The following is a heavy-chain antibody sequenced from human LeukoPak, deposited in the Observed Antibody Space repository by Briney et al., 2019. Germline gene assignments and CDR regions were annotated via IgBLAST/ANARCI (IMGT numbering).Heavy chain of an antibody. D-gene: IGHD3-10*01. CDR3: ATMVQGIYTYFGS. J-gene: IGHJ4*02. Sequence: PSETLSLTCTDFGGSISSYYWSWIRQPPGKGLEWIGYIYYSGSTNYNPSLKSRVTMSVDTSKNQLSLKLSSVTAADTAVYYCATMVQGIYTYFGSWGQGNLVAVSS. V-gene: IGHV4-59*01. CDR2: IYYSGST. CDR1: GGSISSYY.